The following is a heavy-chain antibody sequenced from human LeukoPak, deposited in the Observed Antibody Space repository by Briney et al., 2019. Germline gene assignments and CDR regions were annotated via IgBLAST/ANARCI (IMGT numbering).Heavy chain of an antibody. V-gene: IGHV4-59*08. Sequence: SDTLSLTCTVSGGSISSYYWSWIRQPPGKGLEWIGYIYYSGSTNSNPSLKSRVTISVDTSKNQFSLKLSSVTAAGTAGYYWGRQGYEGYFQHWGQGTLVTVSS. CDR2: IYYSGST. CDR1: GGSISSYY. CDR3: GRQGYEGYFQH. J-gene: IGHJ1*01. D-gene: IGHD3-16*01.